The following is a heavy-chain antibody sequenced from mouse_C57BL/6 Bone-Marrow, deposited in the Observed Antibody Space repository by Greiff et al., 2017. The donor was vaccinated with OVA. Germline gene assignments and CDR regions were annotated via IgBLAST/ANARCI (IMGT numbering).Heavy chain of an antibody. CDR3: ARPPYYYGSSYFDY. D-gene: IGHD1-1*01. CDR1: GYTFTSYW. CDR2: IHPNSGST. J-gene: IGHJ2*01. Sequence: QVHVKQSGAELVKPGASVKLSCKASGYTFTSYWMHWVKQRPGQGLEWIGMIHPNSGSTNYNEKFKSKATLTVDKSSSTAYMQLSSLTSEDSAVYYCARPPYYYGSSYFDYWGQGTTLTVSS. V-gene: IGHV1-64*01.